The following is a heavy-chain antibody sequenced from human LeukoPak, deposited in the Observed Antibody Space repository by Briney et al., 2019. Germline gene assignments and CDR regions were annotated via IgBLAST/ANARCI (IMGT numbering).Heavy chain of an antibody. CDR1: GFTFSTYA. CDR2: ISGSGGST. J-gene: IGHJ4*02. CDR3: AKEYSGSYFPDS. D-gene: IGHD1-26*01. Sequence: GGSLRLSCAASGFTFSTYAMSCGRQAPGKGLEWVSAISGSGGSTYSADSVKGRFTISRDNSKNTLYLQMNSLRAEDTAVYYCAKEYSGSYFPDSWGQGTLVTVSS. V-gene: IGHV3-23*01.